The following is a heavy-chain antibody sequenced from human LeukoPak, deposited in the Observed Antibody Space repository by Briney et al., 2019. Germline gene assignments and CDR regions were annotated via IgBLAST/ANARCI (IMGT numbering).Heavy chain of an antibody. CDR2: ISAYNGNT. V-gene: IGHV1-18*01. D-gene: IGHD3-9*01. CDR3: ARDREYYDILTGYYKQGTHYMDV. J-gene: IGHJ6*03. CDR1: GYTFTSYG. Sequence: ASVKVSCKASGYTFTSYGISWARQAPGQGLEWMGWISAYNGNTNYAQKLQGRVTMTTDTSTSTAYMELRSLRSDDTAVYYCARDREYYDILTGYYKQGTHYMDVWGKGTTVTVSS.